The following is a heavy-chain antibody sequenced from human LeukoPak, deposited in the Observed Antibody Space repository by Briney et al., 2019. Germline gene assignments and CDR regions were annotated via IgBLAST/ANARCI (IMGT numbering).Heavy chain of an antibody. J-gene: IGHJ4*02. CDR2: ISYDGSNK. CDR1: GFTFSSYA. Sequence: GGSLRLSCAASGFTFSSYAIHWVRQVPGKGLEWVAVISYDGSNKKYADSVKGRFTISRDNSKNTLYLQMNSLRAEDTAVYYCARGVRIAVAGNIDYWGQGTLVTVSS. D-gene: IGHD6-19*01. V-gene: IGHV3-30*04. CDR3: ARGVRIAVAGNIDY.